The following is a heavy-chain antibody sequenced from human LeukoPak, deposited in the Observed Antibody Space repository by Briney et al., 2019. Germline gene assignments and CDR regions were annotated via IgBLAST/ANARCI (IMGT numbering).Heavy chain of an antibody. Sequence: GGTLRLSCAASGFTFSSYGMNWVRQAPGKGLEWVSYISSSGSTIYYADSVKGRFTISRDNAKNSLYLQMNSLRAEDTAVYYCARATYYYDSSGYYFDYWGQGTLVTVSS. D-gene: IGHD3-22*01. CDR3: ARATYYYDSSGYYFDY. V-gene: IGHV3-48*04. CDR2: ISSSGSTI. CDR1: GFTFSSYG. J-gene: IGHJ4*02.